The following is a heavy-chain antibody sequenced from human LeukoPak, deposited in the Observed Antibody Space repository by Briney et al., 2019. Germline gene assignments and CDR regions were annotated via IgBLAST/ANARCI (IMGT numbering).Heavy chain of an antibody. CDR2: IYYSGST. J-gene: IGHJ4*02. V-gene: IGHV4-30-4*08. CDR3: ARDGGSYSYFDY. D-gene: IGHD1-26*01. Sequence: SETLSLTCTVSGGSISSGDYYWSWIRQPPGKGLEWIGYIYYSGSTYYNPSLKSRVTMSVDTSKNQFSLKLSSVTAADTAVYYCARDGGSYSYFDYWGQGTLVTVSS. CDR1: GGSISSGDYY.